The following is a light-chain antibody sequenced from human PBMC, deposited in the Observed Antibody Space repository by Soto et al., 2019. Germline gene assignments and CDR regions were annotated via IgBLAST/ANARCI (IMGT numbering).Light chain of an antibody. J-gene: IGLJ1*01. Sequence: QSVLTQPASVSGSPGQSITISCTGTSSDVGGYNYVSWYQQHPGKAPKLMIYEVSNRPSGVSDRFSGSKSGNTASLTISGLQAEDEADYYCNSYTSRTTQVFGTGTKVTVL. CDR3: NSYTSRTTQV. V-gene: IGLV2-14*01. CDR2: EVS. CDR1: SSDVGGYNY.